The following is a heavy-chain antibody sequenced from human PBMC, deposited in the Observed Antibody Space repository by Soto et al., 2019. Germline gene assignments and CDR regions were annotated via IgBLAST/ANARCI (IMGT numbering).Heavy chain of an antibody. D-gene: IGHD2-8*01. Sequence: AETLSLTCTVSGGSISNFYWIWVRQAPGKGLEWIVYISYSGNTNYNPSLKSRVSISVDTSKNQLSLNLTSVTAADTAVYYCARAPMVLSRSYFDSWGQGTPVTVSS. V-gene: IGHV4-59*01. CDR3: ARAPMVLSRSYFDS. J-gene: IGHJ4*02. CDR1: GGSISNFY. CDR2: ISYSGNT.